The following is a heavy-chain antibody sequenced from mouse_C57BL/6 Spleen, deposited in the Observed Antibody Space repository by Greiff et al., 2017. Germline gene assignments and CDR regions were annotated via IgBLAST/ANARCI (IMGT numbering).Heavy chain of an antibody. CDR1: GYTFTSYW. D-gene: IGHD2-5*01. J-gene: IGHJ3*01. CDR2: IHPNSGST. Sequence: VQLQQPGAELVKPGASVKLSCKASGYTFTSYWMHWVKQRPGQGLEWIGMIHPNSGSTNYNEKFKSKATLTVDKSSSTAYMQLSSLTSEDSAVYYCAREDNDSNYPVAYWGQGTLVTVAA. CDR3: AREDNDSNYPVAY. V-gene: IGHV1-64*01.